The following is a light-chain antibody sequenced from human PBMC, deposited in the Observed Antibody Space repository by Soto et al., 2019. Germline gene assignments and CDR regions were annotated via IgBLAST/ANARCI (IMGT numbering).Light chain of an antibody. CDR3: QQYGSSPT. V-gene: IGKV3-20*01. J-gene: IGKJ4*01. CDR1: QSVSSSY. CDR2: GAS. Sequence: EIVLTQSPGTLSLSPGERATLSCRASQSVSSSYLAWYQQKPGQAPRLLIYGASSRATGIPDRFSGSGSGTDFTLTISRLEREDFAVYYCQQYGSSPTFGGGTKLEIK.